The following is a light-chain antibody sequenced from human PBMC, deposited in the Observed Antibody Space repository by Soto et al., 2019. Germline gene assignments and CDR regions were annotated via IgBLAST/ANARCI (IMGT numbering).Light chain of an antibody. J-gene: IGKJ1*01. CDR3: QQYNSYSWT. V-gene: IGKV1-5*03. CDR2: KAS. Sequence: DIQMTQSPSTLSASVGDRVTITCRASQSISGWLAWYQQRPGKAPKLLIYKASTLQSGVPSRFSGSGSGTEFALTISSLQPDDFATYDCQQYNSYSWTFGQGTKVEIK. CDR1: QSISGW.